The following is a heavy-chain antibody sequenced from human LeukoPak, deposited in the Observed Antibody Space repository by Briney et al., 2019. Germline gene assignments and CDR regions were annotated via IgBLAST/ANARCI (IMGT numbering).Heavy chain of an antibody. CDR1: GYTFTGYF. V-gene: IGHV1-2*02. J-gene: IGHJ4*02. Sequence: ASVKVSCKAFGYTFTGYFMHWVRQAPGQGLEWMGWMNPNTGGTKYAQKFQGRVTMTRDTSISTAYMELSRLRSDDTAVYYCARLFGGSSTSSFNNWGQGALVTVSS. CDR2: MNPNTGGT. D-gene: IGHD2-2*01. CDR3: ARLFGGSSTSSFNN.